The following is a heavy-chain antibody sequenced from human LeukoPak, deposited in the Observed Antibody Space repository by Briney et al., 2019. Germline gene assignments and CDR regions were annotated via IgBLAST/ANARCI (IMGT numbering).Heavy chain of an antibody. Sequence: PSQTLSLTCTVSGGSLSSGSYYWSWIRPPAGQGLEWIGRIYTSGSTNYNPSLQSRVTISVDTSKNQFSLKLSSVTAADTAVYYCAREAYYDFWSGYYQDYWGQGTLVTVSS. CDR2: IYTSGST. CDR3: AREAYYDFWSGYYQDY. J-gene: IGHJ4*02. D-gene: IGHD3-3*01. CDR1: GGSLSSGSYY. V-gene: IGHV4-61*02.